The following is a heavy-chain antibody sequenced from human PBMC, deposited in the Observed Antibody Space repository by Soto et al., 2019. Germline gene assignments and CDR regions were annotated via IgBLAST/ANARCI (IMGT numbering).Heavy chain of an antibody. CDR2: RYYSEST. CDR3: ARTKCSGGSCYSWSLDY. Sequence: SETLSLTCTVSGGSITTGGYYWSWIRQLPGKGLEWIGHRYYSESTYYNPSLKSRVSISLDTSKNQFSLKLSFVTAADTAMYYCARTKCSGGSCYSWSLDYWGQGIPVTVSS. CDR1: GGSITTGGYY. J-gene: IGHJ4*02. D-gene: IGHD2-15*01. V-gene: IGHV4-31*03.